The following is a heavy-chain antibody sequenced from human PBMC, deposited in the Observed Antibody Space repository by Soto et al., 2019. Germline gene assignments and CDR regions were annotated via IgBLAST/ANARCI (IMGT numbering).Heavy chain of an antibody. Sequence: SETLSLTCTVSGGSISSYYWSWIRQPPGKGLEWIGYIYYSGSTNYNPSLKGRVTISVDTSKNQFSLKLSSVTAADTAVYYCARQNYGDYEYFQHWGQGTLVTVSS. CDR2: IYYSGST. CDR1: GGSISSYY. CDR3: ARQNYGDYEYFQH. V-gene: IGHV4-59*08. D-gene: IGHD4-17*01. J-gene: IGHJ1*01.